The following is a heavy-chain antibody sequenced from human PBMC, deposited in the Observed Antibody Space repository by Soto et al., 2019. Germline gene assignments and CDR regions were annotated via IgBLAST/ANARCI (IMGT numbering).Heavy chain of an antibody. J-gene: IGHJ5*02. D-gene: IGHD2-2*02. CDR2: INAGNGET. CDR3: ARSTTSCYSLCWFDP. V-gene: IGHV1-3*01. Sequence: AASVKVSCKASGYTFTTYTIQWVRQAPGQRLEWMGWINAGNGETKYSQNFQGRVTITRDTSASTAYMELNSLRSEDTAVYYCARSTTSCYSLCWFDPWGQGTLVTVSS. CDR1: GYTFTTYT.